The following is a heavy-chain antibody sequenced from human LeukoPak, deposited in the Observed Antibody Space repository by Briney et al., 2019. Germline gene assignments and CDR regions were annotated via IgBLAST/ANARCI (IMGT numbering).Heavy chain of an antibody. CDR2: INHSGST. J-gene: IGHJ4*02. CDR1: GGSFSGYY. CDR3: ARSRRSYYNY. V-gene: IGHV4-34*01. Sequence: SETLSLTCAVYGGSFSGYYWSWIRQPPGKGLEWIGEINHSGSTNYNPSLKSRVTISVDTSKNQFSLKLSSVTAADTAVYYCARSRRSYYNYWGQGTLVTVSS. D-gene: IGHD1-26*01.